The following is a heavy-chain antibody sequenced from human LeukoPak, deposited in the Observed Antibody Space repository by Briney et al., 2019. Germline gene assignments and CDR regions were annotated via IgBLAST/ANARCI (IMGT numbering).Heavy chain of an antibody. CDR1: GFNFSDSR. J-gene: IGHJ4*02. Sequence: PGGSLRLSCATSGFNFSDSRMTWVARAPGKGLQWVANINRDGTEKHFLDSVEGRFTISRDNAKKSLYLLMNSLRPQDTAVYFCVRGDWYFESWGQGTLVTVSS. CDR2: INRDGTEK. D-gene: IGHD2-21*01. V-gene: IGHV3-7*04. CDR3: VRGDWYFES.